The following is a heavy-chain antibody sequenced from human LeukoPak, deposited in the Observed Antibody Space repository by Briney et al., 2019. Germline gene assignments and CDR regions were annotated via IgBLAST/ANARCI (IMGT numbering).Heavy chain of an antibody. CDR1: GFTFANYA. CDR3: AKEDSSNPLGSFDY. D-gene: IGHD6-19*01. CDR2: ISGSGGST. V-gene: IGHV3-23*01. Sequence: GGSLRLSCAASGFTFANYAIHWVRQAPGKGLEWVSAISGSGGSTYYADSVKGRFTISRDNSKNTLYLQMNSLRAEDTAVYYCAKEDSSNPLGSFDYWGQGTLVTVSS. J-gene: IGHJ4*02.